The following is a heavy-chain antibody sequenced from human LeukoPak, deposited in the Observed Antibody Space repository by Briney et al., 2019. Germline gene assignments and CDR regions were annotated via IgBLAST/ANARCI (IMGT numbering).Heavy chain of an antibody. D-gene: IGHD3-9*01. V-gene: IGHV4-34*01. CDR2: INHSGST. CDR3: ARVTLAGYYAVGYNWFDP. Sequence: SETLSPTCAVYGGSFSGYYWSWIRQPPGKGLEWIGEINHSGSTNYNPSLKSRVTISVDTSKNQFSLKLSSVTAADTAVYYCARVTLAGYYAVGYNWFDPWGQGTLVTVSS. J-gene: IGHJ5*02. CDR1: GGSFSGYY.